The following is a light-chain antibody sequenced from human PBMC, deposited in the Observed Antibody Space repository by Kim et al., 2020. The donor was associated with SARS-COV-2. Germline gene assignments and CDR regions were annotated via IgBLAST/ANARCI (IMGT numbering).Light chain of an antibody. CDR1: QSISSY. CDR3: QQTYSLPRT. V-gene: IGKV1-39*01. CDR2: AAS. J-gene: IGKJ1*01. Sequence: DIQMTQSPSSLSTSVGDRVTITCRASQSISSYLNWYQQKPGKAPKLLIYAASNLQSGVPSRFSGSGSGTDFTLTISSLQPEDFATYYCQQTYSLPRTFGQGTKVDIK.